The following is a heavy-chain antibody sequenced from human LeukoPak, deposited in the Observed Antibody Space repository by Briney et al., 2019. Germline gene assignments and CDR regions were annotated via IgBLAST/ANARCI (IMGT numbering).Heavy chain of an antibody. J-gene: IGHJ3*02. V-gene: IGHV3-53*01. CDR2: IYSGDST. CDR1: GCTVSSNY. Sequence: GGSLRLSCAASGCTVSSNYMSWVRQAPGKGLEWVSVIYSGDSTYYADSVKGRFTISRDNSKNTLYLQMNSLRAEDTAMYYCARVKGGAFESRGQGKMVPVPS. CDR3: ARVKGGAFES. D-gene: IGHD3-16*01.